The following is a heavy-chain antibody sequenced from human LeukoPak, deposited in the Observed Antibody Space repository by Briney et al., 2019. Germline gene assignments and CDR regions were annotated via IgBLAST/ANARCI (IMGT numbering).Heavy chain of an antibody. D-gene: IGHD1-26*01. J-gene: IGHJ4*02. CDR3: AKDPSGTYCGDY. V-gene: IGHV3-30*02. CDR2: IRYDGNSK. Sequence: GGSLRLSCAASGFTFSSFAMNWVRQAPGKGLEWVAFIRYDGNSKYYADSVKGRFTVSRDNSKNTLYLQMNSLRDEDTALYYCAKDPSGTYCGDYWGQGTLVTVSS. CDR1: GFTFSSFA.